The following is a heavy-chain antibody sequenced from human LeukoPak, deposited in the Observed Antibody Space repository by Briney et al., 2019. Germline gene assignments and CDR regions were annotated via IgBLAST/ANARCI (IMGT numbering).Heavy chain of an antibody. D-gene: IGHD2-15*01. CDR3: ARDRGVVVVAATPLIYNWFDP. V-gene: IGHV4-39*07. CDR1: GGSISSSSYY. Sequence: SETLSLTCTVSGGSISSSSYYWGWIRQPPGKGLEWIGSIYYSGNTYYNPSLKSRVTISVDTSKNQFSLKLSSVTAADTAVYYCARDRGVVVVAATPLIYNWFDPWGQGTLVTVSS. CDR2: IYYSGNT. J-gene: IGHJ5*02.